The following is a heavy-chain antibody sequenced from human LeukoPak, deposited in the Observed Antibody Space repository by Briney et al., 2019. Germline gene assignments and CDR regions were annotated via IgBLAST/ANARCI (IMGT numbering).Heavy chain of an antibody. CDR1: GGSISSSSYY. D-gene: IGHD5-24*01. Sequence: SETLSLTCTVSGGSISSSSYYWGWIRQPPGKGLEWIGSIYYSGSTYYNPSLKSRVTISVDTSKNQFSLKLSSVTAADTAVYYCARDGDGSKYYYYYYGMDVWGQGTTVTVSS. CDR3: ARDGDGSKYYYYYYGMDV. CDR2: IYYSGST. V-gene: IGHV4-39*02. J-gene: IGHJ6*02.